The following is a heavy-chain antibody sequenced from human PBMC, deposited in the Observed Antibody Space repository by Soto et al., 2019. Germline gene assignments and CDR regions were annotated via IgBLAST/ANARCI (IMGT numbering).Heavy chain of an antibody. J-gene: IGHJ4*02. CDR3: AKDRGSGGIVAGTPDY. V-gene: IGHV3-23*01. CDR1: GFTVSSSA. CDR2: FSAGGSR. Sequence: EVQLLESGGGLVQPGGSLRLSCVASGFTVSSSAMIWVRQAPGKGLEWVATFSAGGSRYYADSVKGRFTISRNSSQNTLYLQMNGLRAEDTALYYCAKDRGSGGIVAGTPDYWGQGTLVTVSS. D-gene: IGHD6-19*01.